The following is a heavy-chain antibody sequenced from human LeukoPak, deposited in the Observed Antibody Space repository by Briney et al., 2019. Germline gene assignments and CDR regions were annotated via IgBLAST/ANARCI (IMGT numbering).Heavy chain of an antibody. CDR2: FDPEDGET. D-gene: IGHD3-22*01. CDR1: GYTLTELS. Sequence: ASVKVSCKVSGYTLTELSMHWVRQAPGKGLEWMGGFDPEDGETIYAQKFQGRVTMTEDTSTDTAYMELSSLRSEDTAVYYCATDRGEYYDSSGSTFDYWGQGTLVTVSS. J-gene: IGHJ4*02. CDR3: ATDRGEYYDSSGSTFDY. V-gene: IGHV1-24*01.